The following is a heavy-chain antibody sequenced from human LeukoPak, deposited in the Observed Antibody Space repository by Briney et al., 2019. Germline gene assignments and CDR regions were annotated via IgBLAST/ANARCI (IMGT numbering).Heavy chain of an antibody. Sequence: GGSLRLSCAASAFSFSDYNMNWVRQAPGKGLEWVSSISSSSSYIYYADSVKGRFTISRDNAKNSLYLQMNSLRAEDTAVYYCARSAMVTDWLDPWGQGTLVTVSS. CDR2: ISSSSSYI. CDR1: AFSFSDYN. J-gene: IGHJ5*02. CDR3: ARSAMVTDWLDP. V-gene: IGHV3-21*01. D-gene: IGHD5-18*01.